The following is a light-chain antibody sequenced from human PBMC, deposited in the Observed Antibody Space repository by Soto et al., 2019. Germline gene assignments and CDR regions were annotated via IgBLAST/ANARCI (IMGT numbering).Light chain of an antibody. Sequence: QSALTQPASVSGSPGQSITISCTGTSSDVGGYDYVSWYQQHPGKAPNLMIYDVTNRPSGVSNRFSGSKSGNTASLTISGLQAEDEADYYCSSYTSSSTDVFGTGTKLTVL. CDR3: SSYTSSSTDV. CDR1: SSDVGGYDY. J-gene: IGLJ1*01. CDR2: DVT. V-gene: IGLV2-14*03.